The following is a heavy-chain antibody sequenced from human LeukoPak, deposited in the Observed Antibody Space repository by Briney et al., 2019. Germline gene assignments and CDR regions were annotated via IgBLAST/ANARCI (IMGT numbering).Heavy chain of an antibody. CDR2: IYSGGST. J-gene: IGHJ4*02. Sequence: TGGSLRLSCAASGFTVSSNYMSWVRQAPGKGLEWVSVIYSGGSTYYADSVKGRFTISRDNSKNTLYLQMNSLRAEDTAVYYCAKVRMSSGGSDYWGQGTLVTVSS. CDR1: GFTVSSNY. D-gene: IGHD2-15*01. V-gene: IGHV3-53*01. CDR3: AKVRMSSGGSDY.